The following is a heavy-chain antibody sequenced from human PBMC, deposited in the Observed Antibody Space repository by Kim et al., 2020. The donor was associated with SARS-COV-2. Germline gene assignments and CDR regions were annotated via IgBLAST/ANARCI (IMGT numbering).Heavy chain of an antibody. D-gene: IGHD6-13*01. CDR3: IRGGWVDATAAAT. Sequence: SHADSEKGRFTVSRDNAKNALYLQRNSLRAEDRAVYFCIRGGWVDATAAATWGQGTLVTVSS. V-gene: IGHV3-74*01. J-gene: IGHJ1*01.